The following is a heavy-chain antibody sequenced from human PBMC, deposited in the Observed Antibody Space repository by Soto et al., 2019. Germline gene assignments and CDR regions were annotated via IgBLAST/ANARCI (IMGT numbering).Heavy chain of an antibody. CDR1: GGSIRSDDYY. CDR3: ARRQFYDFWSGYDY. D-gene: IGHD3-3*01. CDR2: IFHSGST. J-gene: IGHJ4*02. V-gene: IGHV4-30-4*01. Sequence: SETQSLTCTVSGGSIRSDDYYWSWIRQPPGEGLELIGYIFHSGSTYYNPSLNSRVTISVDTSNNQFSLKLSSVTAADTAVYYCARRQFYDFWSGYDYWGRGTLVTVSS.